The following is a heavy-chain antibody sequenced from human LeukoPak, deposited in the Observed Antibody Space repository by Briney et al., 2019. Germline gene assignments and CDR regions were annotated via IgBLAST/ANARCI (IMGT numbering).Heavy chain of an antibody. Sequence: NSSETLSLTCTVSGGSISSYYWSWIRQPPGKGLEWIGSIYYSGSTNYYPSLKSRVTISVDTSKNQFSLKLSSVTAADTAVYYCAVNSTKHAFDIWGQGTLVTVSS. CDR1: GGSISSYY. D-gene: IGHD5/OR15-5a*01. CDR3: AVNSTKHAFDI. J-gene: IGHJ3*02. CDR2: IYYSGST. V-gene: IGHV4-59*08.